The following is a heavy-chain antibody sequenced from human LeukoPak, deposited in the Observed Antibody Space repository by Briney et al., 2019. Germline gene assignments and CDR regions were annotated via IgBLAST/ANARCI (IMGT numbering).Heavy chain of an antibody. V-gene: IGHV1-18*01. CDR2: ISAYNGNT. CDR1: GYTFTSYG. D-gene: IGHD2-21*01. CDR3: ARDLFPKDRHILGNWFDP. J-gene: IGHJ5*02. Sequence: ASVKVSCKASGYTFTSYGISWVRQAPGQGLEWMGWISAYNGNTNYAQKLQGRVTMTTDTSTSTAYMELRSLRSDDTAVYYCARDLFPKDRHILGNWFDPWGQGTLVTVSS.